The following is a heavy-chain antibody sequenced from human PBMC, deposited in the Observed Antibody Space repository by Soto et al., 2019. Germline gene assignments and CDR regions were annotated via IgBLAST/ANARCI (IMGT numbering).Heavy chain of an antibody. CDR1: GGTFSSYA. V-gene: IGHV1-69*01. D-gene: IGHD3-10*01. Sequence: QVQLVQSGAEVKKPGSSVKVSCKASGGTFSSYAISWVRQAPGQGLEWMGGIIPIFGTANYAQKFQGRVTITADESTSTAYMELSSLRSEDTAVYYCARVNKKGSGSYYLNYYYYGMDVWGQGTTVTVSS. CDR2: IIPIFGTA. CDR3: ARVNKKGSGSYYLNYYYYGMDV. J-gene: IGHJ6*02.